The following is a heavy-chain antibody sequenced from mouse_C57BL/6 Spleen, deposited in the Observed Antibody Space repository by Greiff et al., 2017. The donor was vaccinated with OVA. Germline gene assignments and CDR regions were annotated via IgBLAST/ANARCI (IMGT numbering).Heavy chain of an antibody. CDR1: GYTFTDYN. V-gene: IGHV1-22*01. J-gene: IGHJ1*03. Sequence: VQLKESGPELVKPGASVKMSCKASGYTFTDYNMHWVKQSHGKSLEWIGYINPNNGGTSYNQKFKGKATLTVNKSSSTAYMELRSLTSEDSAVYYCARERVYGNTWYFDVWGTGTTVTVSS. CDR2: INPNNGGT. D-gene: IGHD2-1*01. CDR3: ARERVYGNTWYFDV.